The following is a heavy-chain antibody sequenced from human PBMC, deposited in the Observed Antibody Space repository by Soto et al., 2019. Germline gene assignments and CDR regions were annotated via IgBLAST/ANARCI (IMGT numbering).Heavy chain of an antibody. CDR2: ISVYNGNT. Sequence: QVPLVQSGVEVKNPGASVRVSCKASAYPFTSYGISWVRQAPGQGLEWMGWISVYNGNTNYSREFQGRVTLTTATSTSTAYMELRSLRSDYTAVYSCETVFLSVLPYYYYGLDAWGQGTTVIVSS. J-gene: IGHJ6*02. CDR1: AYPFTSYG. CDR3: ETVFLSVLPYYYYGLDA. D-gene: IGHD2-15*01. V-gene: IGHV1-18*01.